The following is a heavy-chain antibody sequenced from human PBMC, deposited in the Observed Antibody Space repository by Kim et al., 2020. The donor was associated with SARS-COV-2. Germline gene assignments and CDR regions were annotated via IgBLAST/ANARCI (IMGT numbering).Heavy chain of an antibody. CDR1: GDSVSSNSVA. J-gene: IGHJ4*02. Sequence: SQTLSLTCAISGDSVSSNSVAWNWIRQSPSRGLEWLGRTYYRSKWYNDYAVSVKSRITISPDTSKNQFSLHLNSVTPEDTTVYYCARGYSYAFDYWGQGTLVTVSS. V-gene: IGHV6-1*01. CDR2: TYYRSKWYN. CDR3: ARGYSYAFDY. D-gene: IGHD5-18*01.